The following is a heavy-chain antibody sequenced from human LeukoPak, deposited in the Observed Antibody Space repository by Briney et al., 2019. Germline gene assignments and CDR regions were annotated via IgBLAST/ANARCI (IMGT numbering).Heavy chain of an antibody. CDR2: ISGSGGST. J-gene: IGHJ4*02. V-gene: IGHV3-23*01. Sequence: PGGSLRLSCAASGFTFSSYAMSWVRQAPGKDLEGVSAISGSGGSTYYADSVKGRFTISRDNSKNTLYLQMNSLRAEDTAVYYCAKADSGWYELDYWGQGTLVTVSS. D-gene: IGHD6-19*01. CDR3: AKADSGWYELDY. CDR1: GFTFSSYA.